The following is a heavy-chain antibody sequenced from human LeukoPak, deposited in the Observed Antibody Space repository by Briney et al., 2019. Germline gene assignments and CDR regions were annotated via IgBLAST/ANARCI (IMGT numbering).Heavy chain of an antibody. CDR1: GFTFSSYA. CDR3: AKDLSGWQTFDY. D-gene: IGHD6-19*01. V-gene: IGHV3-23*01. J-gene: IGHJ4*02. CDR2: ITDNGGST. Sequence: GGSLRLSCAASGFTFSSYAMNWVRQAPGKGLEWVSGITDNGGSTYHADSVKGRFTISRDNSKNTLYLQMNSLRAEDTAVYYCAKDLSGWQTFDYWGQGTLVSVTS.